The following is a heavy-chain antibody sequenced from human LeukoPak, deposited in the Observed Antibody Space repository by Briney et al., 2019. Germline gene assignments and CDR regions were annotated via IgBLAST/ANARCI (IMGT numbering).Heavy chain of an antibody. V-gene: IGHV1-18*01. CDR1: GYTLTSYG. CDR3: TRDCSSTSCYHNFDC. CDR2: ISAYNGNT. J-gene: IGHJ4*02. D-gene: IGHD2-2*01. Sequence: GASVKVSCKASGYTLTSYGISWVRQAPGQGVEWMGWISAYNGNTNFAQKLQGRVTMTTDTSTSTAYMELRSLRSDDTAVYYCTRDCSSTSCYHNFDCWGQGTLVTVSS.